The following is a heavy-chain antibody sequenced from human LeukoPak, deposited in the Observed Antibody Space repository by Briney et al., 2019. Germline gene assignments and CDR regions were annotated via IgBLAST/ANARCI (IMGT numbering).Heavy chain of an antibody. Sequence: SETLSLTCTVSGGSISSYYWSWIRQPAGKGLEWIGRIYTCGSTNYNPSLKSRVTMSVDTSKNQFSLKLSSVTAADTAVYYCARDNRILEWLGDWFDPWGQGTLVTVSS. CDR1: GGSISSYY. J-gene: IGHJ5*02. CDR2: IYTCGST. D-gene: IGHD3-3*01. CDR3: ARDNRILEWLGDWFDP. V-gene: IGHV4-4*07.